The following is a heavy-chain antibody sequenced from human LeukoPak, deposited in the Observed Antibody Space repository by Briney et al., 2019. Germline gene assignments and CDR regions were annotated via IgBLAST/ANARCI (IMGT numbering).Heavy chain of an antibody. J-gene: IGHJ5*02. CDR1: GYSLTELS. CDR3: ATGPTMPEPDTSPGLLDL. Sequence: GASVKVSCKVSGYSLTELSTHWVRRAPGKGLEWMGGVDPESGAAMYAQKLQGRVTMTEDTSTDTAYMELNSLTSDDTAVYYCATGPTMPEPDTSPGLLDLWGQGTLVTVSS. CDR2: VDPESGAA. D-gene: IGHD2-2*01. V-gene: IGHV1-24*01.